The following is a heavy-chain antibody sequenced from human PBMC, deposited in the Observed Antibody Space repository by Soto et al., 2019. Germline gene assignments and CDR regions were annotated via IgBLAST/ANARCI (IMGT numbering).Heavy chain of an antibody. CDR3: AKYLDGTIFGVVITSYYFDY. Sequence: GGSLRLSCAASGFTFSSYAMSWVRQAPGKGLEWVSAISGSGGSTYYADSVKGRFTISRDNSKNTLYQQMNSLRAEDTAVYYCAKYLDGTIFGVVITSYYFDYWGQGTLVTVSS. D-gene: IGHD3-3*01. J-gene: IGHJ4*02. CDR2: ISGSGGST. CDR1: GFTFSSYA. V-gene: IGHV3-23*01.